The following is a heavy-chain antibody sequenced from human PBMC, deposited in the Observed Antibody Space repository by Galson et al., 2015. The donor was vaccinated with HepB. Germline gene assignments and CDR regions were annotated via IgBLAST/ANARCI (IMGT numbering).Heavy chain of an antibody. CDR1: GFTVSSNY. D-gene: IGHD5-24*01. CDR2: IYSGDTT. V-gene: IGHV3-53*01. J-gene: IGHJ6*02. CDR3: ARDLGSNGYKSYDGMDV. Sequence: SLRLSCAASGFTVSSNYMSWVRQAPGKGLEWVSVIYSGDTTYYADSVKGRFTISRDNAKNSLYLQMNSLRAEDTAVYYCARDLGSNGYKSYDGMDVWGQGTTVTVSS.